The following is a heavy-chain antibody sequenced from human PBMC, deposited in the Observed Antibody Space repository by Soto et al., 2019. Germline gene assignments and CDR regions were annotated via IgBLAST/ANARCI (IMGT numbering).Heavy chain of an antibody. V-gene: IGHV3-23*01. Sequence: GSLRLSCVASGFPFSSYAMSWVRQTPGKGLEWVSGISGSGGRTYYADSVEGRFTISRDNSNNTLSLQMRILRVEDTAVYFCAKGGYYSLFDIWGQGTMVTVSS. J-gene: IGHJ3*02. D-gene: IGHD3-16*01. CDR2: ISGSGGRT. CDR1: GFPFSSYA. CDR3: AKGGYYSLFDI.